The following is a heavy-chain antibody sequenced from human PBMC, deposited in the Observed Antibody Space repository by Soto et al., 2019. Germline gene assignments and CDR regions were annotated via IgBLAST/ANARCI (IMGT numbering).Heavy chain of an antibody. D-gene: IGHD6-13*01. CDR2: IYSGGST. V-gene: IGHV3-66*01. Sequence: GGSLRLXCAASGFTVSSNYMSWVRQAPGKGLEWVSVIYSGGSTYYADSVKGRFTISRDNSKNTLYLQMNSLRAEDTAVYYCARWGIAAAGTNAFDIWGQGPMVTGSS. CDR3: ARWGIAAAGTNAFDI. J-gene: IGHJ3*02. CDR1: GFTVSSNY.